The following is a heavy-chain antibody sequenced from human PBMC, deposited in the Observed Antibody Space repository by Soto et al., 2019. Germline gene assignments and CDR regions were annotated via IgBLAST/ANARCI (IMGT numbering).Heavy chain of an antibody. CDR2: ISYDGSNK. V-gene: IGHV3-30*18. Sequence: GGSLRLSCAASGFTFSSYGMHWARQAPGKGLEWVAVISYDGSNKYYADSVKGRFTISRDNSKNTLYLQMNSLRAEDTAVYYCAKDLGGSEGGDYWGQGTLVTVSS. CDR3: AKDLGGSEGGDY. CDR1: GFTFSSYG. J-gene: IGHJ4*02. D-gene: IGHD2-15*01.